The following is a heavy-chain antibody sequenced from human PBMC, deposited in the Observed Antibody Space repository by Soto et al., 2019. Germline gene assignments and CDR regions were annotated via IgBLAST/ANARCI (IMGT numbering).Heavy chain of an antibody. V-gene: IGHV4-34*01. J-gene: IGHJ6*02. CDR2: INHSGST. CDR1: GGSFSGYY. Sequence: KPSETLSLTCAVYGGSFSGYYWSWIRQPPGKGLEWIGEINHSGSTNYNPSLKSRVTISVDTSKNQFSLKLSSVTAADTAVYYCARAVRYSSSPSGYYYGRDVWGQGTTVTV. CDR3: ARAVRYSSSPSGYYYGRDV. D-gene: IGHD6-6*01.